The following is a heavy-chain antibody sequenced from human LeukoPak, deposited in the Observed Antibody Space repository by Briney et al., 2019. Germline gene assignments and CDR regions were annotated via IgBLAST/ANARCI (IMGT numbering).Heavy chain of an antibody. CDR1: GGSISSYY. V-gene: IGHV4-59*01. Sequence: SETLSLTCTVSGGSISSYYWSWIRHPPGKGLQWIGYIYYSGSTKYNPSFNSRVTMSVDTSKNQISLKLSSVTAADTAVYFCAREGTTGWAFWGQGTLVTVSS. J-gene: IGHJ4*02. CDR2: IYYSGST. D-gene: IGHD1-1*01. CDR3: AREGTTGWAF.